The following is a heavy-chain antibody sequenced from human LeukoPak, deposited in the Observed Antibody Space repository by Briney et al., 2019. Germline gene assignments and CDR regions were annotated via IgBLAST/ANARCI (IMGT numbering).Heavy chain of an antibody. D-gene: IGHD6-13*01. J-gene: IGHJ3*02. CDR1: GYTFTGYY. V-gene: IGHV1-2*02. CDR3: AREIAAAPRAFDI. CDR2: INPNSGGT. Sequence: GASVKVSCKASGYTFTGYYMHWVRQAPGQGLEWMGWINPNSGGTNYAQKFQGRVTMTRDTSISTAYMELSRLRSDDTAVYYCAREIAAAPRAFDIWGQGTMVTVSS.